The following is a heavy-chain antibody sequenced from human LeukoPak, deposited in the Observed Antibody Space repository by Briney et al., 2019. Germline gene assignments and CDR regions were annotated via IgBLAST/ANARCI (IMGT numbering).Heavy chain of an antibody. V-gene: IGHV1-8*02. J-gene: IGHJ4*02. D-gene: IGHD1-1*01. CDR1: GYTFTSYA. CDR2: MNPISGNT. Sequence: ASVKVSCKASGYTFTSYAMNWVRQATGQGLEWMGWMNPISGNTGYAQKFQGRVTMTRNNSISTAYMELSSLRSDDTAVYYCARNRGNWNCDYWGQGTLVTVSS. CDR3: ARNRGNWNCDY.